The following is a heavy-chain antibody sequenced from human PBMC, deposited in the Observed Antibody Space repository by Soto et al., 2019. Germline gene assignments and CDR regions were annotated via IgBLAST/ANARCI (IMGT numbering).Heavy chain of an antibody. CDR1: GFTLSSNY. CDR3: ARVTYGSGSYPFEY. D-gene: IGHD3-10*01. V-gene: IGHV3-66*01. J-gene: IGHJ4*02. Sequence: GGSLRLSCAASGFTLSSNYMSWVRQAPGKGLEWVSVIYSGGSTYYADSVKGRFTISRDNSKNTLYLQMNSLRAEDTAVYYCARVTYGSGSYPFEYWGQGTLVDVSS. CDR2: IYSGGST.